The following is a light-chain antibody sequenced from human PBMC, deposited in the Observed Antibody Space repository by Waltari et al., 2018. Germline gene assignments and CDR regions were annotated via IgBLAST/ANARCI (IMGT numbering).Light chain of an antibody. CDR2: GNN. CDR1: TSNIGAGHG. CDR3: QSFDNMLSGGVV. V-gene: IGLV1-40*01. Sequence: QSVLPQPPSVSGTPGQRVTISCHGSTSNIGAGHGVPWYQHLPGTAPKLLIYGNNNRPSGVPDRFSGSKSGTSASLAITGLQADDEADYFCQSFDNMLSGGVVFGGGTKLAVL. J-gene: IGLJ2*01.